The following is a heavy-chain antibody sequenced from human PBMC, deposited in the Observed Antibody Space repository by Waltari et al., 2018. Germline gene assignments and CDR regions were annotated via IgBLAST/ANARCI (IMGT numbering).Heavy chain of an antibody. V-gene: IGHV4-39*01. Sequence: QLQLQESGPGLVKPSETLSLTCSVSGASIPNSNSYWCWIRQPPGKGLEWIGSIYYRGSTYSSPSLKSRVTISLDTSKNQLSLKVSSVTVADTAIYFCARNMESPYNAPYYFYYMDVWGKGTTVTVSS. D-gene: IGHD3-10*01. J-gene: IGHJ6*03. CDR1: GASIPNSNSY. CDR2: IYYRGST. CDR3: ARNMESPYNAPYYFYYMDV.